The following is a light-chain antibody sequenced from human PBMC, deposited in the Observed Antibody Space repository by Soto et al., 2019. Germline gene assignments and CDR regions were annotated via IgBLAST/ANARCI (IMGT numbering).Light chain of an antibody. Sequence: IQMTQSPSSLSASVGDRATITCWASQGINNWLAWYQQKPGQAPKLLIYATSTLQNGVTSRFSGSASGTDFTLTISSLQPEYVATYYCQQAHSFPLTFGQGTRLEIE. CDR2: ATS. CDR3: QQAHSFPLT. V-gene: IGKV1-12*01. CDR1: QGINNW. J-gene: IGKJ5*01.